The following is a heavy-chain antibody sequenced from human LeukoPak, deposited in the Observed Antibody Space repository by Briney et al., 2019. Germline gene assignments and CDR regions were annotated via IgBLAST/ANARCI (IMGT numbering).Heavy chain of an antibody. CDR1: GGSITSNNW. CDR3: ARDIRGGSYWFDS. Sequence: SETLSLTCAVSGGSITSNNWWSWVRQPPGTGLEWIGEIYHGGSTNYNPSLKSRVTISVDKSKNQFSLKLSSVTAADTAVYYCARDIRGGSYWFDSLGPGNPGHRLL. CDR2: IYHGGST. J-gene: IGHJ5*02. V-gene: IGHV4-4*02. D-gene: IGHD1-26*01.